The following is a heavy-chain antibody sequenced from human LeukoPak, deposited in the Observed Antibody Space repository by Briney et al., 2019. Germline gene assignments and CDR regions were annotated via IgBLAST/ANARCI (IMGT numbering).Heavy chain of an antibody. Sequence: PSQTLSLTCTVSGGPISSGSYYWSWIRQPAGKGLKWIGRIYASGSTNYNPSLKSRVTISVDTSKNQFSLKLSSVTAADTAVYYCARDVWFGAGRTFDYWGQGTLVTVSS. CDR3: ARDVWFGAGRTFDY. J-gene: IGHJ4*02. CDR2: IYASGST. D-gene: IGHD3-10*01. V-gene: IGHV4-61*02. CDR1: GGPISSGSYY.